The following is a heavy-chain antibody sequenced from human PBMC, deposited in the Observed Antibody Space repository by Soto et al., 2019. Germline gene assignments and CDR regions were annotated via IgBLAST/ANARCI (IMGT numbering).Heavy chain of an antibody. V-gene: IGHV3-21*01. Sequence: GGSLRLSCAASGSTFSSYSMNWVRQGPGKGLEWVSSISSSSSYIYYADSVKGRFTISRDNAKNSLYLQMNSLRAEDTAVYYCAKDLRDSSSADYGMDVWGQGTTVTV. CDR2: ISSSSSYI. CDR1: GSTFSSYS. CDR3: AKDLRDSSSADYGMDV. D-gene: IGHD6-6*01. J-gene: IGHJ6*02.